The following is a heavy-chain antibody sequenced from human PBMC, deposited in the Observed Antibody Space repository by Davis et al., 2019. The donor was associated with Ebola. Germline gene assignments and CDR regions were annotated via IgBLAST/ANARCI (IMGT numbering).Heavy chain of an antibody. Sequence: SLKISCAASGFTFDDYAMHWVRQAPGKGLEWVSGISWNSGSIGYVDSVKGRFTISRDNAKNSLYLQMNSLRAEDTAVYYCAKASIYCSGGSCYGGDYWGQGTLVTVSS. CDR1: GFTFDDYA. J-gene: IGHJ4*02. CDR3: AKASIYCSGGSCYGGDY. D-gene: IGHD2-15*01. V-gene: IGHV3-9*01. CDR2: ISWNSGSI.